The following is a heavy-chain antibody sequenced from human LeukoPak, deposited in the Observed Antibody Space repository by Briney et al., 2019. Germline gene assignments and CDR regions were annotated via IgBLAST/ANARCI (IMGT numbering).Heavy chain of an antibody. Sequence: KPSETLSLTCTVSGGSISSGDYYWGWIRQPPGTGLEWIGSIYYSGSTYYNPSLKSRVTISVDTSKNQFSLKLSSVTAADTAVYYCARLRYNRILPGPDAFDIWGQGTKVTVSS. CDR3: ARLRYNRILPGPDAFDI. D-gene: IGHD1-1*01. CDR1: GGSISSGDYY. CDR2: IYYSGST. J-gene: IGHJ3*02. V-gene: IGHV4-39*01.